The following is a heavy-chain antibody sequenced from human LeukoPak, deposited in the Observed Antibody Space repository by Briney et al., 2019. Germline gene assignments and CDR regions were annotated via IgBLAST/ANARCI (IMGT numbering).Heavy chain of an antibody. CDR2: IYPGDSDT. CDR1: GYSFTSYW. D-gene: IGHD5-24*01. V-gene: IGHV5-51*01. CDR3: ARQREMATTGLEAFDI. Sequence: GESLKISCKGSGYSFTSYWIGWVRQMPGKGLEWMGIIYPGDSDTRYSPSFQGQVTISADKSISTAYLQWSSLKASDTAMYYCARQREMATTGLEAFDIWGQGTMVTVSS. J-gene: IGHJ3*02.